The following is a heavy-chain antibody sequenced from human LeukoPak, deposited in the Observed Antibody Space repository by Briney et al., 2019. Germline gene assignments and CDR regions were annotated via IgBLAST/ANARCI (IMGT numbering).Heavy chain of an antibody. CDR3: AKDSYSIVVVPAAKLWYFDY. CDR1: GFTVSSNY. V-gene: IGHV3-53*05. CDR2: IYSGGST. Sequence: GGSLRLSCAASGFTVSSNYMSWVRQAPGKGLEWVPVIYSGGSTYYADSVKGRFTISRDNSKNTLYLQMNSLRAEDTAVYYCAKDSYSIVVVPAAKLWYFDYWGQGTLVTVSS. J-gene: IGHJ4*02. D-gene: IGHD2-2*01.